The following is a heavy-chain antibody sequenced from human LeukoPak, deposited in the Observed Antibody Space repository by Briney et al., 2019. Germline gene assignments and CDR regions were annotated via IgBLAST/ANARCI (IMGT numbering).Heavy chain of an antibody. V-gene: IGHV4-59*01. J-gene: IGHJ3*02. Sequence: PSETLSLTCTVSGGSISSYYWSWIRQPPGKGLEWIGYIYYSGSTNYNPSLKSRVTISVDTSKNQFSLKLSSVTAADTAVYYCARDRGSGWNDAFDIWGQGTMVTVSS. D-gene: IGHD6-19*01. CDR2: IYYSGST. CDR3: ARDRGSGWNDAFDI. CDR1: GGSISSYY.